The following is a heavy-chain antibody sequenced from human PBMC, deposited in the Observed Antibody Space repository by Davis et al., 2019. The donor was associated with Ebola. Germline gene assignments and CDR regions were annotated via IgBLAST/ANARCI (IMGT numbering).Heavy chain of an antibody. CDR2: IYYSGST. Sequence: SETLSLTCTVSGGSISSGGYYWSWIRQHPGKGLEWIGYIYYSGSTYYNPSLKSRVTISVDTSKNQFSLKLSSVTAADTAVYYCARVDYDFWSGYYGNNWFDPWGQGTLVTVSS. D-gene: IGHD3-3*01. CDR1: GGSISSGGYY. J-gene: IGHJ5*02. CDR3: ARVDYDFWSGYYGNNWFDP. V-gene: IGHV4-31*03.